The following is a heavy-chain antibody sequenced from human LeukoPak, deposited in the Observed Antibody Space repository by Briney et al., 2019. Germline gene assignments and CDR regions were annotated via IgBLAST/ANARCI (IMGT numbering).Heavy chain of an antibody. D-gene: IGHD3-22*01. V-gene: IGHV1-69*05. CDR3: ARIGYYDSSGYYSQGLDP. CDR2: IIPIFGTA. CDR1: GGTFSSYT. Sequence: SVKVSCKASGGTFSSYTISWVRQAPGQGLEWKGGIIPIFGTANYAQKFQGRVTTTTDESTSTAYMELSSLRSEDTAVYYCARIGYYDSSGYYSQGLDPWGQGTLVTVSS. J-gene: IGHJ5*02.